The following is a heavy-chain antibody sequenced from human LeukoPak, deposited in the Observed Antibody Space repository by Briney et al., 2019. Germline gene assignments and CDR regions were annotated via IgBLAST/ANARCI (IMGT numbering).Heavy chain of an antibody. D-gene: IGHD3-22*01. J-gene: IGHJ4*02. CDR3: ARGVFYYDTSGRGYYFDY. Sequence: SETLSLTCTVSGGSIGSYYWSWIRQPTGKGLEWIGRIYTSGGTVYNPSLKSRVTMLVDTSKNQFSLKLSSVTAADTAVYYCARGVFYYDTSGRGYYFDYWGQGTLVTVSS. CDR2: IYTSGGT. CDR1: GGSIGSYY. V-gene: IGHV4-4*07.